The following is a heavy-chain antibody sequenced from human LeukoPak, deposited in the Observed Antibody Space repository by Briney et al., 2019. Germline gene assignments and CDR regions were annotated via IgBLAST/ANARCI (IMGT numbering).Heavy chain of an antibody. CDR2: IWYDGSNK. J-gene: IGHJ4*02. CDR3: ARDSAATYYDILTGYEY. Sequence: HSGRSLRLSCAASGFTFSSYGMHSVRQAPGKGLEWVAVIWYDGSNKYYADSVKGRFTISRDNAKNSLYLQINSLRAEDTAVYYCARDSAATYYDILTGYEYWGQGTLVTVSS. CDR1: GFTFSSYG. D-gene: IGHD3-9*01. V-gene: IGHV3-33*01.